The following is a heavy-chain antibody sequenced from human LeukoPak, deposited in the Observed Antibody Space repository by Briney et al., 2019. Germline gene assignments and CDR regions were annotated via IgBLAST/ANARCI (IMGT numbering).Heavy chain of an antibody. CDR3: ATVKGSSGYYYVDGENWFDP. V-gene: IGHV1-69*06. CDR2: IIPIFGTA. CDR1: GGTFSSYA. J-gene: IGHJ5*02. Sequence: SVKVSCKASGGTFSSYAISWVRQAPGQGLEWMGGIIPIFGTANYAQKFQGRVTMTEDTSTDTAYMELSSLRSEDTAVYYCATVKGSSGYYYVDGENWFDPWGQGTLVTVSS. D-gene: IGHD3-22*01.